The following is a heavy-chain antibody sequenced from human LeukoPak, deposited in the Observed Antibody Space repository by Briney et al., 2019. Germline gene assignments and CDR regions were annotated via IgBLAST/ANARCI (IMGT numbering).Heavy chain of an antibody. CDR2: ISSSGSTI. Sequence: GMEWXSYISSSGSTIYYADSVKGRFTISRDNAKNSLYLQMNSLRAEDTAVYYCARGEAVAGDYFDYWGQGTLVTVSS. J-gene: IGHJ4*02. V-gene: IGHV3-11*01. D-gene: IGHD6-19*01. CDR3: ARGEAVAGDYFDY.